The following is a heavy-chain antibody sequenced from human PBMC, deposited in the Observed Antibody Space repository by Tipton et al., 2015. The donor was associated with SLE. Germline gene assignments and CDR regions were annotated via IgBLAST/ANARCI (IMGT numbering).Heavy chain of an antibody. Sequence: TLSLTCTVSGGSISSYYWSWIRQPPGKGLEWIGSIYYSGSTYYNPSLKSRVSISVDTSNNKFSLRLNSVTAADTAVYYCARDGTPPQYMYYDFWSGYYGDWFDPWGQGTLVTVSS. D-gene: IGHD3-3*01. CDR2: IYYSGST. J-gene: IGHJ5*02. V-gene: IGHV4-59*12. CDR3: ARDGTPPQYMYYDFWSGYYGDWFDP. CDR1: GGSISSYY.